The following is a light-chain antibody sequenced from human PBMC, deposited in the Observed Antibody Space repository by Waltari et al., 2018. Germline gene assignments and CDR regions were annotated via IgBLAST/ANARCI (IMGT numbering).Light chain of an antibody. J-gene: IGKJ1*01. V-gene: IGKV1-5*03. CDR1: QVISPW. CDR3: HQYSVSSWA. CDR2: RVS. Sequence: DIQVTQSPSTLPASVGDRFTITCRASQVISPWLAWFQQKPGKAPKLLIYRVSALERGVPSRFSGSGSGTEFTLTISSLQTDDFATYYCHQYSVSSWAFGQGTRVEIK.